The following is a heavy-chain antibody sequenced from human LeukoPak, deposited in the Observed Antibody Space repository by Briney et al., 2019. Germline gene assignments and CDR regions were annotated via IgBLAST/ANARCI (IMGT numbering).Heavy chain of an antibody. CDR2: INPSGGST. CDR3: ARDWPRPVVVAGGFDP. D-gene: IGHD2-15*01. Sequence: ASVKVSCKASGYTFTSYYMHWVRQAPGQGLEWMGIINPSGGSTSYAQKFQGRVTMTRDTSTSTVYMELSSLRSEDTAVYYCARDWPRPVVVAGGFDPWGQGTLVTVSS. CDR1: GYTFTSYY. V-gene: IGHV1-46*01. J-gene: IGHJ5*02.